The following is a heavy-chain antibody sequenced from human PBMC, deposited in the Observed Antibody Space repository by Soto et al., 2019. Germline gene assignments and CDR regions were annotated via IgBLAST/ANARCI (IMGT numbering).Heavy chain of an antibody. D-gene: IGHD1-7*01. CDR1: GFTFSSYA. CDR2: ISGSSYTI. CDR3: VRDGGLELNDY. V-gene: IGHV3-48*02. J-gene: IGHJ4*02. Sequence: PGGSLRLSCVASGFTFSSYAMHWVRQAPGKGLKWNSYISGSSYTIYYADSVKGRFTISRDNAKNSVYLHMNSLRDDDTAIYYCVRDGGLELNDYWGQGTLVTVSS.